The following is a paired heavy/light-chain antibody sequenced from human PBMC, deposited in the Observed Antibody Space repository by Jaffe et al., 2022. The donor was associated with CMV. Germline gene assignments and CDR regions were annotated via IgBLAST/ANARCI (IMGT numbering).Heavy chain of an antibody. CDR3: AHKTYYYGSGSYYNGDWYFDL. D-gene: IGHD3-10*01. CDR1: GFSLSTSGVG. CDR2: IYWDDDK. J-gene: IGHJ2*01. Sequence: QITLKESGPTLVKPTQTLTLTCTFSGFSLSTSGVGVGWIRQPPGKALEWLALIYWDDDKRYSPSLKSRLTITKDTSKNQVVLTMTNMDPVDTATYYCAHKTYYYGSGSYYNGDWYFDLWGRGTLVTVSS. V-gene: IGHV2-5*02.
Light chain of an antibody. V-gene: IGLV1-44*01. Sequence: QSVLTQPPSASGTPGQRVTISCSGSSSNIGSNTVNWYQQLPGTAPKLLIYSNNQRPSGVPDRFSGSKSGTSASLAISGLQSEDEADYYCAAWDDSLNGCVVFGGGTKLTVL. CDR2: SNN. CDR3: AAWDDSLNGCVV. J-gene: IGLJ2*01. CDR1: SSNIGSNT.